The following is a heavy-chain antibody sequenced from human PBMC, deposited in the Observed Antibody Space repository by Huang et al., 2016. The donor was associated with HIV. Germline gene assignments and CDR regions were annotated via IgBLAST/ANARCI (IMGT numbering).Heavy chain of an antibody. D-gene: IGHD3-3*01. Sequence: QMRFQESGPGLVKPSGTLSLTCNVSGGSINTGRYYWGWIRQPPGKGLEWVGSLYYTGKINSGPSLKGRLNLSADTSKNQFSLNLSSVTGADTAIYYCARNHDFWRGRMFAISYFDVWGRGTLVTVAS. CDR1: GGSINTGRYY. CDR3: ARNHDFWRGRMFAISYFDV. V-gene: IGHV4-39*01. J-gene: IGHJ2*01. CDR2: LYYTGKI.